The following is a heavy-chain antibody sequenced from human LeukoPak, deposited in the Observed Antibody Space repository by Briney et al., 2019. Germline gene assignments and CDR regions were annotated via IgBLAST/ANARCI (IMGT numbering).Heavy chain of an antibody. Sequence: PSETLSLTCAVYGGSFGGYYWSWIRQPPGKGLEWIGEINHSGSTNYNPSLKSRVTISVDTSKNQFSLKLSSVTAADTAVYYCARGGIFGVVKKIKNYFDYWGQGTLVTVSS. J-gene: IGHJ4*02. CDR3: ARGGIFGVVKKIKNYFDY. V-gene: IGHV4-34*01. D-gene: IGHD3-3*01. CDR2: INHSGST. CDR1: GGSFGGYY.